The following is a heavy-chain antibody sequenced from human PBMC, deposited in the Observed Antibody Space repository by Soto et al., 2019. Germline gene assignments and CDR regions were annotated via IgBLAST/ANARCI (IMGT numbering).Heavy chain of an antibody. CDR3: ARDMNYYDSSGPDY. CDR1: GFTFSSYG. V-gene: IGHV3-33*01. Sequence: ESGGGVVQPGRSLRLSCAASGFTFSSYGMHWVRQAPGKGLEWVAVIWYDGSNKYYADSVKGRFTISRDNSKNTLYLQMNSLRAEDTAVYYCARDMNYYDSSGPDYWGQGTLVTVSS. CDR2: IWYDGSNK. J-gene: IGHJ4*02. D-gene: IGHD3-22*01.